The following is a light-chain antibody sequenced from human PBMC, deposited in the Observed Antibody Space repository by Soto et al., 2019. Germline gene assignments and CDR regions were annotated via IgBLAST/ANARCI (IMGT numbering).Light chain of an antibody. J-gene: IGLJ2*01. CDR1: SSDVGGYNY. Sequence: QSALAQPASVSGSPGQSITISCTGTSSDVGGYNYVSWYQQHPGKVPKIMIYDVTSRPSGVSHRFSGSKSGNTASLTISGLQAEDEADYYFSSYTSSNTLIFGGGTKVTVL. CDR3: SSYTSSNTLI. V-gene: IGLV2-14*01. CDR2: DVT.